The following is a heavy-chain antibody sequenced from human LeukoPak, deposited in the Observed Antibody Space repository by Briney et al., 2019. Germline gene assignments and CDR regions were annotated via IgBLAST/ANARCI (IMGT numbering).Heavy chain of an antibody. D-gene: IGHD3-22*01. CDR3: ARIRYYDSSGYYFFDY. J-gene: IGHJ4*02. CDR1: GFSLSTSGMC. V-gene: IGHV2-70*11. CDR2: IDWDDDK. Sequence: SGPTLVNPTQTLTLTCTFSGFSLSTSGMCVSWIRQPPGKALEWLARIDWDDDKYYSTSLKTRLTISKDTSKNQVVLTMTNMDPVDTATYYCARIRYYDSSGYYFFDYWGQGTLVTVSS.